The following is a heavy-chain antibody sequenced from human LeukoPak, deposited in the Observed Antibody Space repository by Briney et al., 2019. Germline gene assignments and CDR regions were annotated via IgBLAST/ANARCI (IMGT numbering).Heavy chain of an antibody. CDR2: INWDGGST. D-gene: IGHD1-1*01. V-gene: IGHV3-43*01. CDR3: AKDLGKVIAAAGTSGFDA. CDR1: GFNLHDYT. J-gene: IGHJ4*01. Sequence: PGGSLRLSCETSGFNLHDYTMHWIRPPPGKGLEWVSLINWDGGSTFYADSVKGRFTISRDTSKNSLHLQMESLRPDDTALYYCAKDLGKVIAAAGTSGFDAWGRGTLVTVSS.